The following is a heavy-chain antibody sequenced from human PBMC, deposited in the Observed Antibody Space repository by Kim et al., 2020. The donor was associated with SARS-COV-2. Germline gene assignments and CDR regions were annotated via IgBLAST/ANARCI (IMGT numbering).Heavy chain of an antibody. J-gene: IGHJ6*02. V-gene: IGHV4-31*02. Sequence: RVTVSVDTSKNQFSLKLSSVTAADTAVYYCARGAYGDYQIGMYYYYGMDVWGQGTTVTVSS. CDR3: ARGAYGDYQIGMYYYYGMDV. D-gene: IGHD4-17*01.